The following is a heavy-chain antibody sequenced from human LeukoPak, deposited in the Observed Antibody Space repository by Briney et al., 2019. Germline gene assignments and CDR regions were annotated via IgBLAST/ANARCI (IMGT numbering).Heavy chain of an antibody. CDR3: ARRGYCSSTSCYEYWFDP. Sequence: SETLSLTCTVSGGSISSSSYYWGWIRQPPGKGREWIGIIYYSGSTYYNPSLKSRLTISVDTSKNQFSLKLSPVTATDTAVYYCARRGYCSSTSCYEYWFDPWGQGTLVTVSS. D-gene: IGHD2-2*01. J-gene: IGHJ5*02. CDR1: GGSISSSSYY. CDR2: IYYSGST. V-gene: IGHV4-39*01.